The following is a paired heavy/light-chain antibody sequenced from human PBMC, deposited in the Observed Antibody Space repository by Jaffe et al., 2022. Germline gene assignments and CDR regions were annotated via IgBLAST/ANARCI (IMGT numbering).Light chain of an antibody. CDR3: QQYGTSST. Sequence: EIVLTQSPGTLSLSPGERATLSCRASETVRSRHLAWYQQKPGQAPRPLMFGASSRATGISDRFSGSGSGTDFTLTISRLEPEDFAVYYCQQYGTSSTFGQGTRLEIK. CDR2: GAS. J-gene: IGKJ5*01. CDR1: ETVRSRH. V-gene: IGKV3-20*01.
Heavy chain of an antibody. CDR2: IYYSGST. Sequence: QVQLQQSGPGLVKPSETLSLTCTVSGGSINNYYWTWIRQSPGKGLEWIGYIYYSGSTDYNPSLKSRVTISIDTSKNQISLKMNSVTAADTAIYYCARNQYLSHDILNIWGQGTMVTVSS. J-gene: IGHJ3*02. D-gene: IGHD2-15*01. V-gene: IGHV4-59*01. CDR3: ARNQYLSHDILNI. CDR1: GGSINNYY.